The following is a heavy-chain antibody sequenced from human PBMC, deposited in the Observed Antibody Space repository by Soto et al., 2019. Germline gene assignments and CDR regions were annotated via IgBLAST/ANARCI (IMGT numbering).Heavy chain of an antibody. D-gene: IGHD5-18*01. J-gene: IGHJ6*02. Sequence: EVQLVESGGGLVEPGGSLRLSCGASGFTFRTYWLSWVRQVPGKGLEWVANINQDGSEKNYVDSVKGRFTISRDNAKNSLHLQMSSLRAEDTDHYYCARDGSTSWYSYDYHGMDVCGQGTTVTVSS. V-gene: IGHV3-7*05. CDR3: ARDGSTSWYSYDYHGMDV. CDR1: GFTFRTYW. CDR2: INQDGSEK.